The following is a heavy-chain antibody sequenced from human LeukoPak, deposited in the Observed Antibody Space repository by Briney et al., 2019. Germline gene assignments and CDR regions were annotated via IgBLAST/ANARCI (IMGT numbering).Heavy chain of an antibody. CDR1: GGSISNYY. V-gene: IGHV4-59*08. CDR3: AGYSSMVRGILGPFDY. D-gene: IGHD3-10*01. CDR2: IYYSGST. J-gene: IGHJ4*02. Sequence: SETLSLTCTVSGGSISNYYWSWIRQPPGKGLECIGYIYYSGSTNYNPSLKSRVTISVDTSKNQFSLKLSSVTAADTAVYYCAGYSSMVRGILGPFDYWGQGTLVTVSS.